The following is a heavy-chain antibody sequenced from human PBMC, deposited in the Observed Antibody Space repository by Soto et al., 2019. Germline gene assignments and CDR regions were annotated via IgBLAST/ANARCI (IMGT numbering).Heavy chain of an antibody. D-gene: IGHD2-8*01. CDR1: AGSISTINYY. J-gene: IGHJ3*01. V-gene: IGHV4-31*03. CDR3: ARSAQWDGFDP. Sequence: QVQLQESGPGLVRPSQTLSLTCTVSAGSISTINYYWSWIRQHPEKGLEWIGYISYSGSTFYHSSLKSRVTXSXXTSKKQFSQTLTSVTAADTAVYYCARSAQWDGFDPGCQGTLVTVSS. CDR2: ISYSGST.